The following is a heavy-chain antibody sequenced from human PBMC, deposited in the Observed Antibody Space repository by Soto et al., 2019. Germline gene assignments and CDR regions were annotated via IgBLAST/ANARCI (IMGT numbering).Heavy chain of an antibody. CDR3: ASGIQLWLRRINNGYSG. CDR2: IIPMFGTA. D-gene: IGHD5-18*01. V-gene: IGHV1-69*12. Sequence: QVQLVQSGAEVKKPESSVKVSCKAPGGTFSTYAISWVRQAPGQGLEWMGGIIPMFGTANYAQKFKDRVTSTAEECTDAVYMELSTLRSEATAVYFCASGIQLWLRRINNGYSGWGQGTLVTVSS. CDR1: GGTFSTYA. J-gene: IGHJ4*02.